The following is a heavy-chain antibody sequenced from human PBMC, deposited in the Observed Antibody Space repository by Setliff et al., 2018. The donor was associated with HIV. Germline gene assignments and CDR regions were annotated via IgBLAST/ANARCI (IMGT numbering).Heavy chain of an antibody. CDR3: AKDLRDSSGLIGVVDFGY. D-gene: IGHD3-22*01. CDR1: GFTFSTSE. V-gene: IGHV3-21*01. Sequence: GGSLRLSCAASGFTFSTSEMNWVRQAPGKGLEWVASISSSSSYIYYADSVKGRFTISRDNAKNSLSLQMYSLRADDTAVYYCAKDLRDSSGLIGVVDFGYWGQGTLVTVSS. J-gene: IGHJ4*02. CDR2: ISSSSSYI.